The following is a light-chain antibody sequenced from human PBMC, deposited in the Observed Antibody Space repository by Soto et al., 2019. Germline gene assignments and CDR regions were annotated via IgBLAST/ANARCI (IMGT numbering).Light chain of an antibody. Sequence: QSALTQPPSASGSPGQSVTISCTGTSSDIGGYNYVSWYQQHPGKAPKLMIYELSKRPSGVPDRSSGSKSGNTASLTVSGLQAEDEADYYCSSYAGSNNFVVFGGGTKLTVL. V-gene: IGLV2-8*01. CDR2: ELS. CDR1: SSDIGGYNY. J-gene: IGLJ2*01. CDR3: SSYAGSNNFVV.